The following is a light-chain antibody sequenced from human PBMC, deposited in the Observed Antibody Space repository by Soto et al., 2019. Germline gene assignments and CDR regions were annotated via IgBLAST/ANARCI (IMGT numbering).Light chain of an antibody. V-gene: IGKV3-20*01. CDR3: HQYADSPHT. Sequence: EIVLTQSPGTLSLSPGEGATLSCRASQSVRSGALAWYQQKPGQAPRLLIYGASSRATDIPDRFSGSGSGTHFTPTISRLEPEDFAVYYCHQYADSPHTFGQGTRLELK. J-gene: IGKJ5*01. CDR1: QSVRSGA. CDR2: GAS.